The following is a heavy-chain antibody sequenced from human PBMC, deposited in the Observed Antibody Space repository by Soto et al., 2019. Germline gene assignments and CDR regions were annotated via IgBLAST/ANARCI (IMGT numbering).Heavy chain of an antibody. Sequence: ESGGGLVKPGGSLRLSCAASGFTFSTYSMNWVRQAPGKGLEWVSSISGSGNYTHYADFLRGRFTISRDNAKTSLYLQMNSLRAEDTAVYYCAREGINNYHEYYFDSWGQGTVVTVSS. CDR1: GFTFSTYS. V-gene: IGHV3-21*01. CDR3: AREGINNYHEYYFDS. D-gene: IGHD4-4*01. J-gene: IGHJ4*02. CDR2: ISGSGNYT.